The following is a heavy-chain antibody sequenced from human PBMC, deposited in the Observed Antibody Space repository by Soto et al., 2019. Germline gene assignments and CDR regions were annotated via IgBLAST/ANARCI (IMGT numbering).Heavy chain of an antibody. J-gene: IGHJ2*01. Sequence: GGHLRSFCVASGFSLSRLAMGWFRQAPRKGLEWISAISGSDDSTDYADSVKGRFNISKDNSNNTLYLQMNSLRAEQTAVYYCIKIGTFVSGSYYRACYFDLWARGTLVTVSS. V-gene: IGHV3-23*01. CDR3: IKIGTFVSGSYYRACYFDL. D-gene: IGHD3-10*01. CDR1: GFSLSRLA. CDR2: ISGSDDST.